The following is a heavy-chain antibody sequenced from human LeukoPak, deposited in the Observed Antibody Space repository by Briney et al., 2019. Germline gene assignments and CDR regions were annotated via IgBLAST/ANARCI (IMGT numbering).Heavy chain of an antibody. J-gene: IGHJ4*02. Sequence: GASVKVSCKASNYTFIRYGITWVRQAPGQGLEWLAWISPYNGNTKYAQKFQGGVTMTTDTSTSTAYMELRSLTSDDTAVYYCAKRLFDYWGQGTLVTVSS. D-gene: IGHD1-1*01. CDR3: AKRLFDY. V-gene: IGHV1-18*01. CDR1: NYTFIRYG. CDR2: ISPYNGNT.